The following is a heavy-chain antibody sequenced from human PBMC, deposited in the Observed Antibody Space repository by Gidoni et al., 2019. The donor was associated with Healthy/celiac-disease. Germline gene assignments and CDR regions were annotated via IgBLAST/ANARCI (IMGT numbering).Heavy chain of an antibody. D-gene: IGHD2-15*01. CDR1: GYTFADYT. J-gene: IGHJ4*02. V-gene: IGHV3-43*01. Sequence: EVQLVESGGVVVQPGGSLRISCAAAGYTFADYTMHWVRQAPGNGLEWVSLIRLDGGSSYYADSVKGRCTISRYHSKNSLYLQMNSLITEDTALYYCAILGYCSGGSCSSNDFWGQGTLVTVSS. CDR2: IRLDGGSS. CDR3: AILGYCSGGSCSSNDF.